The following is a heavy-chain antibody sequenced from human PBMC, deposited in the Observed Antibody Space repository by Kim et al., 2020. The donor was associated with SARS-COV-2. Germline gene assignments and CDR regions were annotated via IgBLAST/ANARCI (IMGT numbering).Heavy chain of an antibody. V-gene: IGHV4-39*01. D-gene: IGHD3-16*01. CDR3: GRLSALKDVFDF. J-gene: IGHJ4*02. Sequence: YYTPSIRSRVTVSVDTSESQFSLRLTSVTAADTAVYFCGRLSALKDVFDFWGQGILVTVSS.